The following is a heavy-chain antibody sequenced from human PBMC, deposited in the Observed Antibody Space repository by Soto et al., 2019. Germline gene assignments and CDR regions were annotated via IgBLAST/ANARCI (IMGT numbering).Heavy chain of an antibody. V-gene: IGHV1-69*02. D-gene: IGHD3-10*01. CDR2: INPILSMS. Sequence: QVQLVQSGAEVKRPGSSVKVSCKASGDTFAFHSINWVRQAPGLGLEWMGRINPILSMSNYAQRFQGRVTMTADKSTSTAYMVLSSLRSEATAIYYCATNGSGYRAFDSWGQGALVTVSS. CDR1: GDTFAFHS. CDR3: ATNGSGYRAFDS. J-gene: IGHJ4*02.